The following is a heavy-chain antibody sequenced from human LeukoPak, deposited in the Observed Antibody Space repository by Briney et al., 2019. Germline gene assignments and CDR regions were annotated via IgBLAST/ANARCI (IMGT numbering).Heavy chain of an antibody. V-gene: IGHV4-59*12. CDR1: GGSISSYY. CDR2: IYYSGST. D-gene: IGHD3-22*01. J-gene: IGHJ4*02. CDR3: ARDRYHYDSSGYYQLDY. Sequence: PSETLSLTCTVSGGSISSYYWSWIRQPPGKGLEWIGYIYYSGSTNYNPSLKSRVTMSVDTSKNQFSLKLSSVTAADTAVYYCARDRYHYDSSGYYQLDYWGQGTLVTVSS.